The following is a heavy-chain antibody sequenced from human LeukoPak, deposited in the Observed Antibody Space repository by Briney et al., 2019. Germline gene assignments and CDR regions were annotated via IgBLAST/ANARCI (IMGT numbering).Heavy chain of an antibody. CDR1: GFTFSSYW. CDR3: ARIRRGWSQNWDY. D-gene: IGHD6-19*01. Sequence: GGSLRLSCAASGFTFSSYWMSWVRQAPGKGLEWVSNIKQDGSEKYYVASEKGRSTTSRDNAKNSLYLQMNSLRAEDTAVYYCARIRRGWSQNWDYWGQGTLVTVSS. J-gene: IGHJ4*02. V-gene: IGHV3-7*01. CDR2: IKQDGSEK.